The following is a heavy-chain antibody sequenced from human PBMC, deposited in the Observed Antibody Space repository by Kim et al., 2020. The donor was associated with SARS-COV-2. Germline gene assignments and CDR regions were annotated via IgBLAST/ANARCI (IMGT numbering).Heavy chain of an antibody. J-gene: IGHJ4*02. Sequence: SETLSLTCAVYGGSFSGYYWSWIRQPPGKGLEWIGEINHSGSTNYNPSLKSRVTISVDTSKNQFSLKLSSVTAADTAVYYCARGGGLYSSGWWRYWGQGTLVTVSS. CDR2: INHSGST. CDR1: GGSFSGYY. CDR3: ARGGGLYSSGWWRY. D-gene: IGHD6-19*01. V-gene: IGHV4-34*01.